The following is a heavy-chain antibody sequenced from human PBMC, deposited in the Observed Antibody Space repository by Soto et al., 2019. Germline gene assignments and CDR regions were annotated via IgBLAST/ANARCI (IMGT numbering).Heavy chain of an antibody. V-gene: IGHV4-59*01. D-gene: IGHD1-26*01. J-gene: IGHJ4*02. CDR1: GGSISSYY. CDR3: ASRYGGNFEY. Sequence: SETLSLTCTVSGGSISSYYWSWIRQPPGKGLEWIGYIYYSGSTSYNPSLKSRVTISVDTSKNQFSLKLSSVTAADTAVYYCASRYGGNFEYWGQGTLDNVSS. CDR2: IYYSGST.